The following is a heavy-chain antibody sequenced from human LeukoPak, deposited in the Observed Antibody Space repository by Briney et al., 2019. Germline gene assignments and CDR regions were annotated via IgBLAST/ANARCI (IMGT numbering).Heavy chain of an antibody. CDR2: ISYDGSNK. Sequence: PGGSLRLSCAASGFTFSSYAMHWVRQAPGKGLEWVAVISYDGSNKYYADSVKGRFTISRDYSKNTLYLQMNSLRAEDTAVYYCARDYWLAARPWGYYYYYYMDVWGKGTTVTVSS. V-gene: IGHV3-30*04. J-gene: IGHJ6*03. D-gene: IGHD6-6*01. CDR1: GFTFSSYA. CDR3: ARDYWLAARPWGYYYYYYMDV.